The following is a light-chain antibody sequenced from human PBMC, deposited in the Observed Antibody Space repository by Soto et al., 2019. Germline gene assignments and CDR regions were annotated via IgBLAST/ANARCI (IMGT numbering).Light chain of an antibody. CDR3: QQRSSWPPT. J-gene: IGKJ4*01. V-gene: IGKV3-11*01. CDR1: QSVSIY. Sequence: EIVLTQSPATLSLSPGERATLSCRASQSVSIYLAWYRQKPGQAPSLLIYDASNRATGIPARFSGSGSGTDFTLTISSLEPEDFAVYYCQQRSSWPPTFGGGTKVEIK. CDR2: DAS.